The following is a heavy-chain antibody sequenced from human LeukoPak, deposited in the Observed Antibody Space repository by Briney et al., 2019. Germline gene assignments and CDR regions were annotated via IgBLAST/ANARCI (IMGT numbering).Heavy chain of an antibody. CDR1: GGSISSYY. J-gene: IGHJ4*02. Sequence: SETLSLTCTVSGGSISSYYWAWIRQSAGKGLEWIGRINTSGSTNYNPSLKSRVTISVDTSKNQFSLKLSSVTAADTAVYYCARGGTLAIAAPTYFDYWGQGTLVTVSS. V-gene: IGHV4-4*07. CDR2: INTSGST. CDR3: ARGGTLAIAAPTYFDY. D-gene: IGHD6-6*01.